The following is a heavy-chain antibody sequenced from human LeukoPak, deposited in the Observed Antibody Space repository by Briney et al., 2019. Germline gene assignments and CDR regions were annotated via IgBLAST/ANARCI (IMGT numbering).Heavy chain of an antibody. CDR3: ARAPDDYDFWSGPFDY. Sequence: ASVKVSCKASGYTFTNYGISWVRQAPGQGLEWMGWISAYSGNTNYAQNLQGSDTMTTDTTTSTAYMELRSLRSDDTAVYYCARAPDDYDFWSGPFDYWGRGTLVTVSS. CDR2: ISAYSGNT. J-gene: IGHJ4*02. CDR1: GYTFTNYG. V-gene: IGHV1-18*01. D-gene: IGHD3-3*01.